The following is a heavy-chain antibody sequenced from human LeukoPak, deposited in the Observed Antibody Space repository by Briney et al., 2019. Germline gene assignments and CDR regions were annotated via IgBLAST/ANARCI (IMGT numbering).Heavy chain of an antibody. CDR1: GGTFSSYA. Sequence: ASVKASCKASGGTFSSYAISWVRQAPGQGLEWMGGIIPIFGTANYAQKFQGRVTITADESTSTAYMELSSLRSEDTAVYYCARDFYYDSSGYYYPDAFDIWGQGTMVTVSS. CDR3: ARDFYYDSSGYYYPDAFDI. CDR2: IIPIFGTA. J-gene: IGHJ3*02. V-gene: IGHV1-69*13. D-gene: IGHD3-22*01.